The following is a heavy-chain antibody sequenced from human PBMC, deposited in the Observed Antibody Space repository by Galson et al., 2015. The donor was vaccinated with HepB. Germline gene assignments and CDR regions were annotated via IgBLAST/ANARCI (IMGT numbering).Heavy chain of an antibody. D-gene: IGHD6-13*01. Sequence: SVKVSCKASGGTFSSYAISWVRQAPGQGLEWMGGIIPIFGTANYAQKFQGRVTITADESTSTAYMELSSLRSEDTAVYYCARGLEEIGQQLVRGYYYYYGMDVWGQGTTVTVSS. V-gene: IGHV1-69*13. CDR1: GGTFSSYA. J-gene: IGHJ6*02. CDR3: ARGLEEIGQQLVRGYYYYYGMDV. CDR2: IIPIFGTA.